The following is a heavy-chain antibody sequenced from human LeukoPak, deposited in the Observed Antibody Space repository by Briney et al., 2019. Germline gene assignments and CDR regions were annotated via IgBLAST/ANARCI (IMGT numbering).Heavy chain of an antibody. Sequence: SETLSLTCTVSGGSISSYYWSWIRQPPGKGLEWMGYIYYSGSTNYNPSLKSRVTISVDTSKNQFSLKLSSVTAADTAVYYCAREYCSSTSCYVDYWGQGTLVTVSS. D-gene: IGHD2-2*01. CDR2: IYYSGST. CDR1: GGSISSYY. J-gene: IGHJ4*02. V-gene: IGHV4-59*01. CDR3: AREYCSSTSCYVDY.